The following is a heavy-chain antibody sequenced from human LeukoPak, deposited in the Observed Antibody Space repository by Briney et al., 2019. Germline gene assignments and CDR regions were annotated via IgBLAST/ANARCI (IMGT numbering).Heavy chain of an antibody. D-gene: IGHD2-2*01. V-gene: IGHV4-39*01. CDR2: IYYSGST. CDR1: GGSISSTSYY. Sequence: SETLSLTCTVSGGSISSTSYYWGWIRQPPGKGLEWIGSIYYSGSTYYNSSLKSRVTISVDTSKNQLSLKLSSVTAADTAVYYCARHRPHIVVVPAAPFDYWGQGTLVTVSS. CDR3: ARHRPHIVVVPAAPFDY. J-gene: IGHJ4*02.